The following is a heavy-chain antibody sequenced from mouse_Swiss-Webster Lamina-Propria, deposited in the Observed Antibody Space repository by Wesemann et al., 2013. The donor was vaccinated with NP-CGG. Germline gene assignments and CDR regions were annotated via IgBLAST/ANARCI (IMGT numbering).Heavy chain of an antibody. D-gene: IGHD2-4*01. CDR2: ISYSGST. V-gene: IGHV3-8*02. CDR3: ARRGRSTMITTGAMDY. Sequence: EYAGYISYSGSTYYNPSLKSRISITRDTSKNQYYLQLNSVTTEDTATYYCARRGRSTMITTGAMDYWGQGTSVTVSS. J-gene: IGHJ4*01.